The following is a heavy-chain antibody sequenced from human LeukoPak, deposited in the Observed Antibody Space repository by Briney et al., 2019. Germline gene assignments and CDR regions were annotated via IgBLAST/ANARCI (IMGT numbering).Heavy chain of an antibody. Sequence: PGGSLRLSCAASGFTCSSYTMNWVRQAPGEGLEWLSYIIVSITTYYIDSVQGRFTISRDNAKNSLYLQMNSLRDEDTAVYYCARGDTLSDLNAFDIWGQGTMVTVSS. V-gene: IGHV3-48*02. CDR1: GFTCSSYT. D-gene: IGHD2/OR15-2a*01. J-gene: IGHJ3*02. CDR2: IIVSITT. CDR3: ARGDTLSDLNAFDI.